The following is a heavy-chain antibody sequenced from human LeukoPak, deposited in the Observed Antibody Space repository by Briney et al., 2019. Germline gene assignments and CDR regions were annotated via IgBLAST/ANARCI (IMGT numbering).Heavy chain of an antibody. CDR1: GGSISSSNW. J-gene: IGHJ4*02. CDR3: ARVYSSGWAPIDY. D-gene: IGHD6-19*01. Sequence: SETLSLTCAVSGGSISSSNWWSWVRQPPGKGLEWIGEIYHSGSTNYNPSLKSRVTISVDKSKNQFSLKLSSVTAADTAVYYCARVYSSGWAPIDYWGQGTLVTVSS. V-gene: IGHV4-4*02. CDR2: IYHSGST.